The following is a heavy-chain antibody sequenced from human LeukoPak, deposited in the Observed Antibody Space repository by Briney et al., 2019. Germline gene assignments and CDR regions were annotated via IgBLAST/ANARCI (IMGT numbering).Heavy chain of an antibody. CDR1: GDSTSNFY. D-gene: IGHD2-8*01. V-gene: IGHV4-59*03. Sequence: SETLSLTCTVSGDSTSNFYWNWIRQSPGRGLEWIGNIHYSGSSVYNPSLKSRGTISIDTSRRQFFLKLNSVTAADTAVYFCALAPNSNWFDFWGPGTLVTVSS. J-gene: IGHJ5*01. CDR3: ALAPNSNWFDF. CDR2: IHYSGSS.